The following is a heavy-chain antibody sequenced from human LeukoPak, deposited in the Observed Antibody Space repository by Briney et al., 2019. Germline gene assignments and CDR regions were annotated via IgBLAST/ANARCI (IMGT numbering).Heavy chain of an antibody. Sequence: GGSLRLSRAASGFTFSDYFMTWIRQAPGQGQEWISYISGSGDIIYYADSVKGRFAISRDNAKKSLFLQMNNLRAEDTAVYYCARPGLGGHYIDYWGKGTQVTVSS. D-gene: IGHD4-23*01. CDR3: ARPGLGGHYIDY. CDR2: ISGSGDII. V-gene: IGHV3-11*01. J-gene: IGHJ4*02. CDR1: GFTFSDYF.